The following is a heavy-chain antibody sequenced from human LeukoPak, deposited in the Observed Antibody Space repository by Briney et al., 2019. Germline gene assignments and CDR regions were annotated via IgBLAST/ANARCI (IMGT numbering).Heavy chain of an antibody. CDR2: IYYSGST. CDR1: GGSISSSSYY. J-gene: IGHJ4*02. V-gene: IGHV4-39*07. D-gene: IGHD6-13*01. Sequence: SETLSLTCTVSGGSISSSSYYWGWIRQPPGKGLEWIGSIYYSGSTYYNPSLKSRVTISVDTSKNQFSLKLSSVTAADTAVYYCARGHTGSSWIDYWGQGTLVTVSS. CDR3: ARGHTGSSWIDY.